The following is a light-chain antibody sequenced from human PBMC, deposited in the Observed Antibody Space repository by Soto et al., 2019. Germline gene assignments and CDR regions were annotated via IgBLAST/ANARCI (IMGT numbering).Light chain of an antibody. CDR3: QQYGSSPMYT. J-gene: IGKJ2*01. Sequence: EIVLTQSPGTLSLSPGERATLSCRASQSVSSSYLAWYQQKPGQAPRLLIYGASGRATGIPDRFSGSGSGTDFTLTISRLEPEDFAVYYGQQYGSSPMYTFGQGTKLEIK. V-gene: IGKV3-20*01. CDR2: GAS. CDR1: QSVSSSY.